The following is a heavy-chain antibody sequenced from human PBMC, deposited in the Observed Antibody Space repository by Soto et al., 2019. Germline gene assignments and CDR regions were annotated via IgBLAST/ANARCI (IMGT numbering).Heavy chain of an antibody. D-gene: IGHD3-3*01. CDR1: GGSISSGDYY. CDR2: IYYSGST. V-gene: IGHV4-30-4*01. Sequence: SETLSLTCTVSGGSISSGDYYWSWIRQPPGKGLEWIGYIYYSGSTYYNQSLKSRVTISVDTSKNQFSLKLSSVTAAGTAVYYCATPPSITIFGVVRRPTPYYYYGMDVWGQGTTVTSP. J-gene: IGHJ6*02. CDR3: ATPPSITIFGVVRRPTPYYYYGMDV.